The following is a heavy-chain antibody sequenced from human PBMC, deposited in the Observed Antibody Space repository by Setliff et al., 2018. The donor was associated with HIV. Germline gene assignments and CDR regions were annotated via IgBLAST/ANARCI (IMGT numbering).Heavy chain of an antibody. D-gene: IGHD3-9*01. CDR3: AGAPFRIMSAHYRTLDY. Sequence: SVKVSCKASGGTFTNYIYSWVRQAPGQGLEWMGGIIPISDMTHYAQHFQGRVTITADTATSTAYMELTSLGSDDTAIYFRAGAPFRIMSAHYRTLDYWGQGTLVTV. V-gene: IGHV1-69*10. CDR1: GGTFTNYI. CDR2: IIPISDMT. J-gene: IGHJ4*02.